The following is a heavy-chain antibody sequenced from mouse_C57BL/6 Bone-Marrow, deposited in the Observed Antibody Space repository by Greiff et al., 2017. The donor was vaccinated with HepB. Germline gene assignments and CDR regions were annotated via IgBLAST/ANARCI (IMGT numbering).Heavy chain of an antibody. Sequence: QVQLQQSGAELAKPGASVKLSCKASGYTFTSYWMHWVKQRPGQGLEWIGYINPSSGYTKYNQKFKDKVTLTADKSSSTAYMQLSSLTYEDSAVYYCARFYYAMDYWGQGTSVTVSS. CDR2: INPSSGYT. J-gene: IGHJ4*01. V-gene: IGHV1-7*01. CDR3: ARFYYAMDY. CDR1: GYTFTSYW.